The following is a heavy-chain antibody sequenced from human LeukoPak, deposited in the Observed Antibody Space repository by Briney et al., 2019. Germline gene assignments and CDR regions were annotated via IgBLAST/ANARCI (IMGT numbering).Heavy chain of an antibody. J-gene: IGHJ4*02. D-gene: IGHD6-19*01. CDR3: ARGVGSGWYEEFDY. CDR1: GGSISSYY. CDR2: IYYSGST. Sequence: SETLSLTCTVSGGSISSYYWSWIRQPPGKGLEWIGYIYYSGSTNYNPSLKSRVAISVDTSKNQFSLKLSSVTAADTAVYYCARGVGSGWYEEFDYWGQGTLVTVSS. V-gene: IGHV4-59*01.